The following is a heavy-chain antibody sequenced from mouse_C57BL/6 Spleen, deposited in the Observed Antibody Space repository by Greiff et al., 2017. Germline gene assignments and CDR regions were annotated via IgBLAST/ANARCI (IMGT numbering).Heavy chain of an antibody. CDR3: AHGCLLWDY. CDR2: IDPSDSYT. CDR1: GYTFTSYW. Sequence: VQLQQPGAELVKPGASVKLSCKASGYTFTSYWMQWVKQRPGQGLEWIGEIDPSDSYTNYKQNFKGKATLTVDTSSSTASMQLSSLKSEDSAVYCCAHGCLLWDYWGQGTTLTVSS. V-gene: IGHV1-50*01. D-gene: IGHD2-10*01. J-gene: IGHJ2*01.